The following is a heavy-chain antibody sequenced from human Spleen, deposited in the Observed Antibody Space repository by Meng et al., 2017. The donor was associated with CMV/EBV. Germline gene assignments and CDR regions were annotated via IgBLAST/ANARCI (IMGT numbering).Heavy chain of an antibody. CDR1: GFSLSDDRLA. J-gene: IGHJ4*02. D-gene: IGHD6-13*01. Sequence: SGPTLVKPTQTLTLTCAFSGFSLSDDRLAVGWVRQPPGKALECLAIAYWNDDKRYSPSLKSRLAITKDTSKNQVVLTMTNMDPADTATYYCAHARYSSFYYFNYWGQGTLVTVSS. CDR2: AYWNDDK. CDR3: AHARYSSFYYFNY. V-gene: IGHV2-5*01.